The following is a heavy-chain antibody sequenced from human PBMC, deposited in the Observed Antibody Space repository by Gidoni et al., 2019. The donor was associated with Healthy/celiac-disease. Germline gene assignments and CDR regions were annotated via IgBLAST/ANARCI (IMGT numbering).Heavy chain of an antibody. V-gene: IGHV4-59*08. CDR2: IYYSGST. CDR1: GGPIRSYY. J-gene: IGHJ6*03. Sequence: QVQLQESGPGLVKPSDTLSLTCTVSGGPIRSYYWSWIRQPPGKGLEWIGYIYYSGSTNYNPSLKSRVTISVDTSKNQFSLKLSSVTAADTAVYYCAATRIEGKYSYYYYMDVWGKGTTVTVSS. CDR3: AATRIEGKYSYYYYMDV.